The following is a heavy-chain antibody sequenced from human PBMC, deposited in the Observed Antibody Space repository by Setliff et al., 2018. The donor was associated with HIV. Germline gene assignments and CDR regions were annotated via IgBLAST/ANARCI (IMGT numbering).Heavy chain of an antibody. V-gene: IGHV3-23*03. CDR1: GFTFSSYA. D-gene: IGHD1-26*01. J-gene: IGHJ6*03. CDR3: ATGTIEGLTRYYYYYMDV. CDR2: IYSGDSST. Sequence: PGGSLRLSCAASGFTFSSYAMTWVRQAPGKGLEWVSVIYSGDSSTYYADSVKGRFTISRDNSNNTLYLQMNSLRAEDTALYYCATGTIEGLTRYYYYYMDVWGKGTTVTVSS.